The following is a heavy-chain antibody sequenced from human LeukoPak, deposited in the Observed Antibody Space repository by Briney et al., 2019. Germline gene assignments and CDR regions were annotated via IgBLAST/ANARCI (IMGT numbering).Heavy chain of an antibody. Sequence: QAGGSLRLSCAASGFTFSSYSMNWVRQAPGKGLGWVSDISGSGISTYYADSVKGRFTISRDNSKNTLYLQMNSLRAEDTAVYYCAKDQWSFSYFDYWGQGTLVTVSS. CDR3: AKDQWSFSYFDY. CDR1: GFTFSSYS. J-gene: IGHJ4*02. CDR2: ISGSGIST. V-gene: IGHV3-23*01. D-gene: IGHD1-26*01.